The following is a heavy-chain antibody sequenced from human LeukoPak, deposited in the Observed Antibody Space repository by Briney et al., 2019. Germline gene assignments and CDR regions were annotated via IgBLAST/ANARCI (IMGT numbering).Heavy chain of an antibody. CDR2: IYYSGST. CDR3: ARDIVAAHGAFDI. J-gene: IGHJ3*02. Sequence: SETLSLTRTVSGGSISTYYWSWIRQPPGKGLEWIGYIYYSGSTNYNPSLKSRVTISVDTSKNQFSLKLSSVTAADTAVYYCARDIVAAHGAFDIWGQGTMVTVSS. V-gene: IGHV4-59*01. D-gene: IGHD1-26*01. CDR1: GGSISTYY.